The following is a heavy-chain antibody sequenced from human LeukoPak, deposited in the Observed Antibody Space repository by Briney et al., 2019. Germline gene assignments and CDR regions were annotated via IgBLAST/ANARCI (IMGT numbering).Heavy chain of an antibody. D-gene: IGHD6-13*01. Sequence: PGGSLRLSCAASGFTFSSYSMNWVRQAPGKGLEWVSSISSESTYIFYADSVKGRFTISRDNAKNSLYLQMNSLRAEDTAVYYCARVQLDSSWLDYWGQGTLVTVSS. V-gene: IGHV3-21*01. CDR1: GFTFSSYS. CDR3: ARVQLDSSWLDY. J-gene: IGHJ4*02. CDR2: ISSESTYI.